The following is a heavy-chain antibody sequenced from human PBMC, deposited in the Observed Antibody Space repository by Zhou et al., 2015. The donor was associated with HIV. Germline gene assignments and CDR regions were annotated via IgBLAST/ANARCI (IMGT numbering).Heavy chain of an antibody. J-gene: IGHJ1*01. CDR3: ARDRTTVTTWGAAEYFQH. CDR1: GGTFSSYA. CDR2: IIPIFGTA. Sequence: QVQLVQSGAEVKKPGSSVKVSCKASGGTFSSYAISWVRQAPGQGLEWMGGIIPIFGTANYAQKFQGRVTITADESTSTAYMELSSLRSEDTAVYYCARDRTTVTTWGAAEYFQHWGQGTLVTVSS. D-gene: IGHD4-17*01. V-gene: IGHV1-69*01.